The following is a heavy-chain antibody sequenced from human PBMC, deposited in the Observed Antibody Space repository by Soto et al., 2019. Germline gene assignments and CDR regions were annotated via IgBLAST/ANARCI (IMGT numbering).Heavy chain of an antibody. J-gene: IGHJ6*02. CDR1: GGTFSSYA. CDR2: IIPIFGTA. V-gene: IGHV1-69*12. Sequence: QVQLVQSGAEVKKPGSSVKVSCKASGGTFSSYAISWVRQAPGQGLEWMGGIIPIFGTANYAQKFQGRVTITADESTSTAYTELSSLRSEDTAVYYCAKNIVATITSYYGMDVGGQGTTVTVSS. CDR3: AKNIVATITSYYGMDV. D-gene: IGHD5-12*01.